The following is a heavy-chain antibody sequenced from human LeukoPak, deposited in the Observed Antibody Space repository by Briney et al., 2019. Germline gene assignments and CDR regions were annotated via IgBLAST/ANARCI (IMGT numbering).Heavy chain of an antibody. J-gene: IGHJ6*02. V-gene: IGHV4-4*07. D-gene: IGHD2-8*01. Sequence: SETLSLTCTVSGGSISTYYWSWIRQPAGKGLEWIGRINSGGSTNYNPSLKSRVTMSVDTAKNQFSLNLSSVTAADTAVYYCAREGTTLMSSRGMDVWGQGTTVTVSS. CDR3: AREGTTLMSSRGMDV. CDR1: GGSISTYY. CDR2: INSGGST.